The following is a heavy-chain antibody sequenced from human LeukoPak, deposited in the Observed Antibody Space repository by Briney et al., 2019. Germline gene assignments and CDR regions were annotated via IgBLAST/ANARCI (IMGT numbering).Heavy chain of an antibody. Sequence: ASVTVSCKASGYTFTSYGISWVRQAPGQGLEWMGWISAYNGNTNYAQKLQGRVTMTTDTSTSTAYMELSSLRSEDTAVYYCARGPGYSGYDPFDYWGQGTLVTVSS. CDR1: GYTFTSYG. CDR3: ARGPGYSGYDPFDY. D-gene: IGHD5-12*01. V-gene: IGHV1-18*01. J-gene: IGHJ4*02. CDR2: ISAYNGNT.